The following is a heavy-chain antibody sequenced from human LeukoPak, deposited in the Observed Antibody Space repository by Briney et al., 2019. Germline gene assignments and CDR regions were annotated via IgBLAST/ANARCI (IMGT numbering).Heavy chain of an antibody. Sequence: GGSLRLSCAASGFTFPIFAMHWVRQAPGKGLEWVSAIGGSDTYYADSVRGRFTISRDNSKNTLFLQMNFLRAEDTAVYYCAKLWRGSHPRYFDHWGQGTLVTVSS. CDR3: AKLWRGSHPRYFDH. CDR1: GFTFPIFA. V-gene: IGHV3-23*01. D-gene: IGHD1-26*01. CDR2: IGGSDT. J-gene: IGHJ4*02.